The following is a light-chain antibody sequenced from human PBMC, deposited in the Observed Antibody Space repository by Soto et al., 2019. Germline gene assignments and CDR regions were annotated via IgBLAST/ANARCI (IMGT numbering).Light chain of an antibody. CDR3: QKGNSLPPFT. J-gene: IGKJ3*01. CDR1: QTISNY. CDR2: DAS. V-gene: IGKV1-39*01. Sequence: DIQMTQSPSSLSASAGDRVTITCRASQTISNYLNWYQHNPGKAPKLLISDASSLQSGVPSRFSGGGSGTDFTLTISNLQPEDFATYYCQKGNSLPPFTFGPGTRVDI.